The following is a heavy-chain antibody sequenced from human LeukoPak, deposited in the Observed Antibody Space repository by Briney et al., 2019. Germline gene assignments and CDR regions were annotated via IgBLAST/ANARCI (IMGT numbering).Heavy chain of an antibody. J-gene: IGHJ4*02. V-gene: IGHV1-69*13. D-gene: IGHD3-22*01. CDR2: IIPIFGTA. Sequence: ASVKVSCKASGGTFSSYAISWVRQAPGQGLEWMGGIIPIFGTANYAQKFQGRVTITADGSTSTAYMELSSLRSEDTAVYYCDTYYYDSSGYYFDYWGQGTLVTVSS. CDR3: DTYYYDSSGYYFDY. CDR1: GGTFSSYA.